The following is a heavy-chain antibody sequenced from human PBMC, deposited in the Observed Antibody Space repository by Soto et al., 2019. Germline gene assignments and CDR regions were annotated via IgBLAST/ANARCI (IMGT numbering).Heavy chain of an antibody. CDR3: ARGLNPFDP. CDR2: IYYSGSP. V-gene: IGHV4-59*01. Sequence: SETLSLTCTVSGGSISTYYWSWIRQPPGKGLEWIGYIYYSGSPNYNPSLKSRVTISVDTSKNQFSLKLSSVTAADTAVYYCARGLNPFDPWGQGTLVTVSS. J-gene: IGHJ5*02. CDR1: GGSISTYY.